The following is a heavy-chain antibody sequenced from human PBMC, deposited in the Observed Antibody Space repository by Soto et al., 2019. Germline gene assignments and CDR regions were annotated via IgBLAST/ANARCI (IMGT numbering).Heavy chain of an antibody. Sequence: QVQLVESGGGVVQPGRSLRLSCAASGFTFSSYGMHWVRQAPGKGLEWVAVISYDGSNKYYADSVKGRFTISRDNSKNTLYLQMNSLRAEDTAVYYCAKAKSYYDSSGSGAFDIWGQGTMVTVSS. J-gene: IGHJ3*02. CDR3: AKAKSYYDSSGSGAFDI. V-gene: IGHV3-30*18. CDR2: ISYDGSNK. D-gene: IGHD3-22*01. CDR1: GFTFSSYG.